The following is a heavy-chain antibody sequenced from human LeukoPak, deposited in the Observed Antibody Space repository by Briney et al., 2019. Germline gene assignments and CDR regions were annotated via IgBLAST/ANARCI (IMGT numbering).Heavy chain of an antibody. D-gene: IGHD2-8*01. Sequence: RPSESLSPTCTVAGASISSYYWSWVRQPAGKGLEWLGRINARGSTNYNPALKSRVTMSVDTSKNQFSLKLSSVTAADTGVYYCAREGVGYCYYYYMDVWGKGTTVTVSS. CDR2: INARGST. J-gene: IGHJ6*03. CDR3: AREGVGYCYYYYMDV. CDR1: GASISSYY. V-gene: IGHV4-4*07.